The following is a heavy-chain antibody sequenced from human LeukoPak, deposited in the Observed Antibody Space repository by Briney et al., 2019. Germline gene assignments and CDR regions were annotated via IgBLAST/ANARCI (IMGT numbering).Heavy chain of an antibody. J-gene: IGHJ4*02. CDR1: GGSISPYY. Sequence: SETLSLTCTGSGGSISPYYWSWIRQPPGKGLEWIGYIYYSGSTHYNPSLKSRVTISVDTSKNQFSLKLSSVTAADTAMYYCARHGGGGESYPRVFDYWGRGNLVTVSS. V-gene: IGHV4-59*08. CDR2: IYYSGST. CDR3: ARHGGGGESYPRVFDY. D-gene: IGHD1-26*01.